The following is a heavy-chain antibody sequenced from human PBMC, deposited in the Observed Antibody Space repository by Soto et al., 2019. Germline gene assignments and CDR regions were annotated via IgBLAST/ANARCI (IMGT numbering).Heavy chain of an antibody. J-gene: IGHJ4*02. Sequence: QVQLVQSGAEVKKPGSSVKVSCKASGGTFSTSTFTWVRQAPGQGLEWMGRTIPLLNVADYAQDFHGRLTITADKSTSTTYMELTSLTSKDTAVYYCARDSPIGSTFSGYDAIDSWGQGTLVTVSS. CDR1: GGTFSTST. D-gene: IGHD5-12*01. V-gene: IGHV1-69*08. CDR2: TIPLLNVA. CDR3: ARDSPIGSTFSGYDAIDS.